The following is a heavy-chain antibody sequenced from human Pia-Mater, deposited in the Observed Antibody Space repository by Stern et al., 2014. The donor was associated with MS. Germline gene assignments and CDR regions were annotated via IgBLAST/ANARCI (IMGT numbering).Heavy chain of an antibody. V-gene: IGHV1-69*01. CDR3: ARGAYCGGDCYWGWFDS. CDR2: IIPIFGAA. Sequence: QVQLVQSGAEVEKPGSSVKVSCKVSGGTFSDNAFSWVRQAPGQGLEWMGGIIPIFGAADYAQNFQGRVTITADESTSTVYMEMSSLRSEDTAVYHCARGAYCGGDCYWGWFDSWGQGTLVTVSS. CDR1: GGTFSDNA. J-gene: IGHJ5*01. D-gene: IGHD2-21*02.